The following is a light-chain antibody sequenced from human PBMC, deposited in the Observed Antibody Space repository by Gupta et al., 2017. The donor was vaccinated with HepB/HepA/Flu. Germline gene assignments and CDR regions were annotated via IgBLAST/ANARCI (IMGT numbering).Light chain of an antibody. J-gene: IGKJ2*01. V-gene: IGKV1-5*03. Sequence: DTPVTQSPATRPASPGDRVTIPCRASQSVSGRLAWYQQKPGKAPKLLIYEASTLETGVPSRFSGSGSATHFTLTISGLQPDDFATDYCQPYNSYSPSTFGQGTKLEIK. CDR3: QPYNSYSPST. CDR2: EAS. CDR1: QSVSGR.